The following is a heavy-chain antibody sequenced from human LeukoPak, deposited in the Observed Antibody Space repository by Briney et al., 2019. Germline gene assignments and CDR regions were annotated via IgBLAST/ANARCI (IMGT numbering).Heavy chain of an antibody. D-gene: IGHD2-15*01. CDR1: GGSFSGYY. CDR3: ARLWSTDCSGGSCPHQPNS. J-gene: IGHJ4*02. Sequence: SETLSLTCAVYGGSFSGYYWSWIRRPPGKGLEWIGEINHSGSTDYNPSLKSRVTISVDTSKNQFSLKLSSVTAADTAMYYCARLWSTDCSGGSCPHQPNSWGQGTLVTVSS. V-gene: IGHV4-34*01. CDR2: INHSGST.